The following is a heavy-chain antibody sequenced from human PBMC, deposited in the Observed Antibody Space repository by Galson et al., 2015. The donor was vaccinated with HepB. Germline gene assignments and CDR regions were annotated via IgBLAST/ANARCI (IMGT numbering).Heavy chain of an antibody. CDR3: AQTGSAYYYYYYGMDV. D-gene: IGHD2-15*01. V-gene: IGHV3-23*01. CDR2: ISGSGGST. Sequence: SLRLSCAASGFTFSSFAMSWVRQAPGKGLEWVSAISGSGGSTYYADSVKGRFTISRDNSKNTLYLQMNSLRAEDTAVYYCAQTGSAYYYYYYGMDVWGQGTTVTVSS. J-gene: IGHJ6*02. CDR1: GFTFSSFA.